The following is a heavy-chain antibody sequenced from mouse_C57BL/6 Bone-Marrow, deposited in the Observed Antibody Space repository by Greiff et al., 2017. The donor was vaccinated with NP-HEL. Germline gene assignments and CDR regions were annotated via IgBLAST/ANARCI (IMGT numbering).Heavy chain of an antibody. CDR3: ALCGSSHWDFYV. Sequence: EVKLQESGAELVRPGSSVKMSCKTSGYTFTSYGINWVKQRPGQGLEWIGYIYIGNGYTEYNEKFKGKATLTSDTSSSTAYMQLSSLTSEEAAIYFCALCGSSHWDFYVWCTGTTVTVSS. J-gene: IGHJ1*03. CDR2: IYIGNGYT. CDR1: GYTFTSYG. D-gene: IGHD1-1*01. V-gene: IGHV1-58*01.